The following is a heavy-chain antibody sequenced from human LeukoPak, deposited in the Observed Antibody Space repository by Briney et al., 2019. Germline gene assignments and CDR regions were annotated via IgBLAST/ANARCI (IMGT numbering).Heavy chain of an antibody. CDR2: IYYSGST. Sequence: SETLSLTCTVSGGSISSYYWSWIRQPPGKGLEWIGYIYYSGSTNYNPSLKSRVTISVDTSKSQFSLKLSSVTAADTAVYYCARRTAVPAAPTHAYYYYYGMDVWGQGTTVTVSS. CDR3: ARRTAVPAAPTHAYYYYYGMDV. V-gene: IGHV4-59*08. J-gene: IGHJ6*02. CDR1: GGSISSYY. D-gene: IGHD2-2*01.